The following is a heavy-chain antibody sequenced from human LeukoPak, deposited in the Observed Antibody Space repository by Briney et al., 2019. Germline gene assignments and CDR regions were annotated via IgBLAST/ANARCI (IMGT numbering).Heavy chain of an antibody. J-gene: IGHJ3*02. CDR2: IYYTGST. Sequence: PSETLSLTCAVSGGSISSGAYSWSWIRLPPGKGLEWIGYIYYTGSTYYNPSLKSRVTISVDTSKNRFSLKLSSVTAADTAVYYCAREQDAFDIWGQGTMVTVSS. CDR1: GGSISSGAYS. CDR3: AREQDAFDI. V-gene: IGHV4-30-4*07.